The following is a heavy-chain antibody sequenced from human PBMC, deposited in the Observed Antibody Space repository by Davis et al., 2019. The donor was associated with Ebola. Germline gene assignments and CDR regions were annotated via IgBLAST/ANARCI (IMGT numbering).Heavy chain of an antibody. CDR1: GYTFTSYG. D-gene: IGHD2-15*01. J-gene: IGHJ4*02. CDR3: ARARYCSGGSCYSTD. Sequence: ASVKVSCKASGYTFTSYGISWVRQAPGQGLEWLGWINTDTRNPTYGQGFTGRFVFSLDTSGSTAYLQISSLKAEDTAVYYCARARYCSGGSCYSTDWGQGTLVTVSS. CDR2: INTDTRNP. V-gene: IGHV7-4-1*02.